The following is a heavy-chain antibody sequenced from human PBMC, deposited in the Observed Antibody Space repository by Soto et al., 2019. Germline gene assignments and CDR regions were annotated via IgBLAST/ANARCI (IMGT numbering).Heavy chain of an antibody. CDR1: GYTFTSYS. V-gene: IGHV1-46*01. Sequence: QVQLVQSGAEVKKPGASVKVSCKASGYTFTSYSMHWVRLAPGQGLEWMGIINPDGGGTSYAQQFQGRVIMTRDTSTSTVYMEMSSLRSEDTAVYYCAVGGNYLSMDVWGQGTAVTVSS. CDR3: AVGGNYLSMDV. D-gene: IGHD4-4*01. J-gene: IGHJ6*02. CDR2: INPDGGGT.